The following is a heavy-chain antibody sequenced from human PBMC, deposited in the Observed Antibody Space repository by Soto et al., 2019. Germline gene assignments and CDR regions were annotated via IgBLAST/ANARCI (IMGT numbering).Heavy chain of an antibody. D-gene: IGHD3-3*01. CDR2: IVPAFGTP. CDR3: ARGATIFGVAAYSYYEMEV. Sequence: QVQLVQSGAEVKKPGSSVKVSCRASGGTFSNYAISWVRQAPGQGLEWMGGIVPAFGTPNYAQNLQGRITITADDSTTTVYMDLSNLRSEDTAVYYCARGATIFGVAAYSYYEMEVWGQGTTVTVSS. J-gene: IGHJ6*02. CDR1: GGTFSNYA. V-gene: IGHV1-69*01.